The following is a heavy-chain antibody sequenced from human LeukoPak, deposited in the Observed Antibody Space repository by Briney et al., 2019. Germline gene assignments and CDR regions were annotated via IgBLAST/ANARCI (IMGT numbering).Heavy chain of an antibody. V-gene: IGHV5-51*01. Sequence: GESLKISCKGSGYSFTSYWIGWVRQMPGKGLEWMGIINPGDSDTRYSPSFQGQVTISADKSISTAYLQWSSLKASDTAMYYCAREPHSGCSSTSCSEGFDYWGQGTLVTVSS. CDR1: GYSFTSYW. CDR2: INPGDSDT. D-gene: IGHD2-2*01. CDR3: AREPHSGCSSTSCSEGFDY. J-gene: IGHJ4*02.